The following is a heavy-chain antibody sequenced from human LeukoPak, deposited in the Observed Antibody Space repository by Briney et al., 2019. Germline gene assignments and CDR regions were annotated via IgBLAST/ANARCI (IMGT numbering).Heavy chain of an antibody. J-gene: IGHJ6*02. V-gene: IGHV3-30*18. D-gene: IGHD5-24*01. CDR3: AKGGDGHNQEYYYYGMDV. Sequence: GRSLRLSCAASGFTFSSYGMHWVRQAPGKGLEWVAVISYDGSNKYYADSVKGRFTISRDNSKNTLYLQMNSLRAEDTAVYYCAKGGDGHNQEYYYYGMDVWGQGTTVTVSS. CDR2: ISYDGSNK. CDR1: GFTFSSYG.